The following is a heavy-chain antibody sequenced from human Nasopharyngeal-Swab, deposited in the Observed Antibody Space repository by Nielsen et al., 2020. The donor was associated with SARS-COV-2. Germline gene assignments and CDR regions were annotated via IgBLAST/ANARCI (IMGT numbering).Heavy chain of an antibody. CDR1: GGSISSGGYY. CDR3: ARDRGSSPNYYYMDV. D-gene: IGHD6-6*01. J-gene: IGHJ6*03. CDR2: IYYSGST. Sequence: SETLSLTCTVSGGSISSGGYYWSWIRQHPGKGLEWIGYIYYSGSTYYNPSLKSRVTISVDTSKNQFSLKLSSVTAADTAVYYCARDRGSSPNYYYMDVRGKGTTVTVSS. V-gene: IGHV4-31*03.